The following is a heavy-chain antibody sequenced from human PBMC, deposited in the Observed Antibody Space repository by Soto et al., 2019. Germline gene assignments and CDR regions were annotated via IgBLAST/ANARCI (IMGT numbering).Heavy chain of an antibody. CDR3: AKGTYYDFWSGFFDY. CDR1: GFTFSSYA. D-gene: IGHD3-3*01. CDR2: ISGSGGST. V-gene: IGHV3-23*01. Sequence: GGFLRLSCAASGFTFSSYAMSWVRQAPGKGLEWVSAISGSGGSTYYADSVKGRFTISRDNSKNTLYLQMNSLRAEDTAVYYCAKGTYYDFWSGFFDYWGQGTLVTVSS. J-gene: IGHJ4*02.